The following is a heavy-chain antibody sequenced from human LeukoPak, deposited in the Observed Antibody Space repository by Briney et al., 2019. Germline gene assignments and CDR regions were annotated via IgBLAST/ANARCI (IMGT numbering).Heavy chain of an antibody. CDR2: ISYDGSNK. CDR3: AKDGLWFWELLYTDAFDI. D-gene: IGHD3-10*01. CDR1: GFTFSSYS. J-gene: IGHJ3*02. Sequence: GGSLRLSCAASGFTFSSYSMNWVRQAPGKGLEWVAVISYDGSNKYYADSVKGRFTISRDNSKNTLYLQMNSLRAEDTAVYYCAKDGLWFWELLYTDAFDIWGQGTMVTVSS. V-gene: IGHV3-30*18.